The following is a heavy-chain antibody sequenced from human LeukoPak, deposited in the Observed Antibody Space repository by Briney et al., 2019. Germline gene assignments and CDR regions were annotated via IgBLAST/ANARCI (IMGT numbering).Heavy chain of an antibody. V-gene: IGHV1-2*02. CDR3: ASSVSDSSGYFMYY. D-gene: IGHD3-22*01. J-gene: IGHJ4*02. CDR1: GYTFTGYY. Sequence: ASVKVSCKASGYTFTGYYMHWVRQAPGQGLEWMGWINPNSGGTNYAQKFQGRVTMTRDTSISPAYMELSRLRSDDTAVYYCASSVSDSSGYFMYYWGQGTLVTVSS. CDR2: INPNSGGT.